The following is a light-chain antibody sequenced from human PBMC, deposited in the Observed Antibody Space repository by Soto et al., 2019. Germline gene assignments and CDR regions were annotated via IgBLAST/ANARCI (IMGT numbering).Light chain of an antibody. CDR3: SSDTNINTRAGV. CDR1: SGDIGSYNR. CDR2: EVT. Sequence: QSVLTQPASVSGSPGQSITISCTGTSGDIGSYNRVSWYQQHPGKAPQLIIYEVTDRPSGVSNRFSGSNSGNTASLTISGLQAEDAAEYYCSSDTNINTRAGVFGTGTKLTV. V-gene: IGLV2-14*01. J-gene: IGLJ1*01.